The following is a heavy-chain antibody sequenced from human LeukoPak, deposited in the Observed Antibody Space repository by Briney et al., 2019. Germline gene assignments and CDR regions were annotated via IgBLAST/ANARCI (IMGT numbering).Heavy chain of an antibody. D-gene: IGHD3-10*01. CDR1: GYTFTGHY. CDR3: ARDRDYYGSGSYYNPLYYFDY. J-gene: IGHJ4*02. CDR2: INPNSGGT. V-gene: IGHV1-2*02. Sequence: ASVKVSCKASGYTFTGHYMHWVRQAPGQGLEWMGWINPNSGGTNYAQKFQGRVTMTRDTSISTAYMELSRLRSDDTAVYYCARDRDYYGSGSYYNPLYYFDYWGQGTLVTVSS.